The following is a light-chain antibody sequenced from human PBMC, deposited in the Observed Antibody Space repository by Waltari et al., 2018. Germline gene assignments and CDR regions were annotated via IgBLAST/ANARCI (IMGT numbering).Light chain of an antibody. CDR1: RSDIGAYNL. CDR3: CSYADGTTSV. Sequence: QSALTQPASVSGSPGQSITISCTGTRSDIGAYNLVSWYQQHPGKAPKVIIYGVTERPSGVSDRFSGSKSANTASLTISGLQAEDEADYYCCSYADGTTSVFGGGTKVTVL. J-gene: IGLJ3*02. CDR2: GVT. V-gene: IGLV2-23*02.